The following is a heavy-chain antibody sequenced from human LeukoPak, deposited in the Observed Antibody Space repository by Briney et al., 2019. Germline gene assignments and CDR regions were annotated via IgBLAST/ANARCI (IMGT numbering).Heavy chain of an antibody. V-gene: IGHV4-59*01. CDR3: ARGPIAAAGTEWFDP. CDR2: IYYSGST. CDR1: GGSISSYY. D-gene: IGHD6-13*01. J-gene: IGHJ5*02. Sequence: SETLSLTCTVSGGSISSYYWSWIRQPPGKGLEWIGYIYYSGSTNYNPSLKSRVTISVDTSKNQFSLKLSSVTAADTAVYYCARGPIAAAGTEWFDPWGQGTLVTVSS.